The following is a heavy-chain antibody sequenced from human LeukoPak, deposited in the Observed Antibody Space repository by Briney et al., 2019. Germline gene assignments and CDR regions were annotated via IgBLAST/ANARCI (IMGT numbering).Heavy chain of an antibody. J-gene: IGHJ4*02. CDR3: ARAGSHRNSGYDY. CDR2: ISSTSTR. V-gene: IGHV3-48*04. D-gene: IGHD5-12*01. CDR1: GFIFRTYN. Sequence: GGSLRLSCEASGFIFRTYNMNWVRQAPGKGLEWVSYISSTSTRYYADSVKGRFTISRDTAKNSLYLQMNSLRAEDTAVYYCARAGSHRNSGYDYWGQGTLVTVSS.